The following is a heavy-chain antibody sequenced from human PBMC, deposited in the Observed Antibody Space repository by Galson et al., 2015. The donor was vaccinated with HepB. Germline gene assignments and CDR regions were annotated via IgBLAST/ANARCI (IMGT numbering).Heavy chain of an antibody. CDR3: AKGYGLFDS. Sequence: SLRLSCAASGFAFASHAMSWVRQAPGRGLEWISGITGKGDSTFYADSVKGPFTVSKDNSNNMLYLQMNSLRAEDAGLYFCAKGYGLFDSWGQGILVTVSS. J-gene: IGHJ5*01. V-gene: IGHV3-23*01. D-gene: IGHD5-18*01. CDR1: GFAFASHA. CDR2: ITGKGDST.